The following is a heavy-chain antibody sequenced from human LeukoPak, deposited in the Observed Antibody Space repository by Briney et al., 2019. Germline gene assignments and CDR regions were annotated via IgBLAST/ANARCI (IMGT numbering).Heavy chain of an antibody. CDR1: GGSISSSNW. CDR3: ARASLRYYYGMDV. Sequence: PSGTLSLTCAVSGGSISSSNWWSWVRQPPGEGLEWIGEIYHSGSTNYNPSLKSRVTISVDKSKTQFSPRLSSVTAADTAVYYCARASLRYYYGMDVWGKGTTVTVSS. V-gene: IGHV4-4*02. CDR2: IYHSGST. J-gene: IGHJ6*04.